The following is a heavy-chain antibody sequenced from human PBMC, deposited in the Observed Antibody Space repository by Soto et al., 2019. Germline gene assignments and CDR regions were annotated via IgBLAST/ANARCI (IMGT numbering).Heavy chain of an antibody. CDR1: GGSISSNSYY. V-gene: IGHV4-39*02. D-gene: IGHD3-3*01. Sequence: QLQLQESGPGLVKPSETLSLTCTASGGSISSNSYYWGWIRQSPGKGLEWIGSIGYTGTIYYNPSLQRRVTMSVETSENHISLRLSSMTAADTAVYYCASHVHNQGYEYYFDSWSQGTLVTVSS. J-gene: IGHJ4*02. CDR2: IGYTGTI. CDR3: ASHVHNQGYEYYFDS.